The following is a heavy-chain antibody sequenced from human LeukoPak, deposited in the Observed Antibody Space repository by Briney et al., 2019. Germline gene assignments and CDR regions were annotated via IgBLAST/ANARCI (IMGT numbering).Heavy chain of an antibody. J-gene: IGHJ4*02. CDR2: INHSGST. Sequence: SETLSLTCAVYGGSFSGYYWSWIRQPPGKGLEWIGEINHSGSTNNNPSLKSRVTISVDTSKNQFSLKLSSVTAADTAVYYCARGLFGIAAAAPFDYWGQGTLVTVSS. CDR3: ARGLFGIAAAAPFDY. V-gene: IGHV4-34*01. D-gene: IGHD6-13*01. CDR1: GGSFSGYY.